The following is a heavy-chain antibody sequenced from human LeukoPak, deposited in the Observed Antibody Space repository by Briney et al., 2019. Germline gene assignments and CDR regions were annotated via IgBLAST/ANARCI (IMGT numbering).Heavy chain of an antibody. CDR3: ARVENADGLDY. Sequence: GASVKVSCNASGYTFTGYYINWVRQAPGQGLEWIGVINPSSGSRNYPPQFQDKIILTRDRSTNTAYMQLNSLSSDDTAVYFCARVENADGLDYWGQGTLVTVSS. CDR1: GYTFTGYY. D-gene: IGHD5-24*01. V-gene: IGHV1-46*01. CDR2: INPSSGSR. J-gene: IGHJ4*02.